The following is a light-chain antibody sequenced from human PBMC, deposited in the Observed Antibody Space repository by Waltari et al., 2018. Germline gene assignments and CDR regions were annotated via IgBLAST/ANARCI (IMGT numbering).Light chain of an antibody. Sequence: QSALTQPRSVSGSPGQSVTISCTGTSSDIGGYNYVSWYHQPPGKAPKLMFYDVILRPSGVPDRFSGSKSGNTASLTISGLQSEDEAHYQCCSYAGRYTFIFGGGTKLTVL. CDR1: SSDIGGYNY. CDR3: CSYAGRYTFI. CDR2: DVI. V-gene: IGLV2-11*01. J-gene: IGLJ2*01.